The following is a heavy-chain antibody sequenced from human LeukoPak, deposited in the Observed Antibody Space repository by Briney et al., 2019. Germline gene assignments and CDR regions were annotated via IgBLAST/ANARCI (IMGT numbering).Heavy chain of an antibody. CDR1: GFTFSGSA. D-gene: IGHD2/OR15-2a*01. J-gene: IGHJ3*02. CDR3: TTRNPNAFDI. V-gene: IGHV3-73*01. Sequence: PGGSLRLSCAASGFTFSGSAMHWVRQASGKGLEWVGRIRSKAHSYATAYAASVKGRFTISRDDSKNTAYLQMNSLKTEDTAVYYCTTRNPNAFDIWGQGTMVTVSS. CDR2: IRSKAHSYAT.